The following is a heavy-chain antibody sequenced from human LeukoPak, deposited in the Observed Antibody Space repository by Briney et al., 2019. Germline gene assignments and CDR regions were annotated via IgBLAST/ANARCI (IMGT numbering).Heavy chain of an antibody. V-gene: IGHV1-18*01. CDR1: GGTFSSYA. Sequence: GASVKVSCKASGGTFSSYAISWVRQAPGQGLEWMGWISTYNGNTNYAQKFQDRVTMTTDTSTSTACMELRSLRSDDTAVYYCAREEYDILTGYYGSVYWDQGTLVTVSS. CDR3: AREEYDILTGYYGSVY. J-gene: IGHJ4*02. CDR2: ISTYNGNT. D-gene: IGHD3-9*01.